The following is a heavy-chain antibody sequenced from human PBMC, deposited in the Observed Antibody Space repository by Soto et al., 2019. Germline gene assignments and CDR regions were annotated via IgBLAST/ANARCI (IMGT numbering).Heavy chain of an antibody. Sequence: GGSLRLSCAASGFTFSNYAMSWVRQAPGKGLEWVSAISGSGGSTYYADSVKGRFTISRDNSKNTLYLQMNSLRAEDTAVYYCAKDFRGSTYYDILTGYPPGYYGMDVWGQGTTVTVSS. J-gene: IGHJ6*02. CDR3: AKDFRGSTYYDILTGYPPGYYGMDV. V-gene: IGHV3-23*01. CDR2: ISGSGGST. D-gene: IGHD3-9*01. CDR1: GFTFSNYA.